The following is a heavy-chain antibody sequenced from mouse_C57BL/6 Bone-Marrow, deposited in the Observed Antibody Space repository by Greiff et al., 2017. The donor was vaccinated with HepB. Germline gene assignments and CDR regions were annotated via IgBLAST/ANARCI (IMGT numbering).Heavy chain of an antibody. J-gene: IGHJ4*01. CDR2: SRNKANDYTT. D-gene: IGHD2-3*01. CDR3: ARDALYDGMDY. Sequence: EVQLVESGGGLVQSGRSLRLSCATSGFTFSDFYMEWVRQAPGKGLEWIAASRNKANDYTTEYSASVKGRFIVSRDTCQSILYLQMNALRAEDTAIYYCARDALYDGMDYWGQGTSVTVSS. CDR1: GFTFSDFY. V-gene: IGHV7-1*01.